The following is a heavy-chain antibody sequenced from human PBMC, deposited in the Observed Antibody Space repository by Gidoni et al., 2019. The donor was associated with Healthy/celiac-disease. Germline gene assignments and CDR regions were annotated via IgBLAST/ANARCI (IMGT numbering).Heavy chain of an antibody. CDR2: IYYSGST. Sequence: QLQLQESGPGLVKPSETLSLTCTVSGGSISSSRYYWGWIRQPPGKGLEWIGSIYYSGSTYYNPSLKSRVTISVDTSKNQFSLKLSSVTAADTAVYYCARQTAAAGTIDYWGQGTLVTVSS. D-gene: IGHD6-13*01. V-gene: IGHV4-39*01. J-gene: IGHJ4*02. CDR3: ARQTAAAGTIDY. CDR1: GGSISSSRYY.